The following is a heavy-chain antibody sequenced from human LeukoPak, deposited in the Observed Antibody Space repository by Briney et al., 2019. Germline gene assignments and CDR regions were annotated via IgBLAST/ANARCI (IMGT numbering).Heavy chain of an antibody. V-gene: IGHV4-39*02. CDR3: ARYCGATSCYWKDAFDI. CDR2: IFYSGST. Sequence: PSETLSLTCTVSGGSISSSSYYWGWIRQPPGKGLEWIGYIFYSGSTDYNPSLKSRLTISVDTSKNHFSLKLRSVTAADTAVYYCARYCGATSCYWKDAFDIWGQGTMVTVSS. J-gene: IGHJ3*02. CDR1: GGSISSSSYY. D-gene: IGHD2-2*01.